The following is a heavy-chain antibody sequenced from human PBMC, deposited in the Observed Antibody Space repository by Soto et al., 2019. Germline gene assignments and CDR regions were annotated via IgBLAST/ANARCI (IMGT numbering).Heavy chain of an antibody. J-gene: IGHJ4*02. CDR2: IWYDGSNK. Sequence: GGSLRLSCAASGFTFSSYGMHWVRQAPGKGLEWVAVIWYDGSNKYYADSVKGRFTISRDNSKNTLYLQMNSLRAEDTAVYYCARDPTRIAAAGTMGYWGQGTLVTVSS. V-gene: IGHV3-33*01. D-gene: IGHD6-13*01. CDR3: ARDPTRIAAAGTMGY. CDR1: GFTFSSYG.